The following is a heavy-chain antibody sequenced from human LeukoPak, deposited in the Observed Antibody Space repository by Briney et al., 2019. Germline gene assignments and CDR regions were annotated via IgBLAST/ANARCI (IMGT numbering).Heavy chain of an antibody. V-gene: IGHV3-30*03. CDR2: ISYDGSNK. Sequence: GGSLRLSCAASGFTFSSYGMHWVRQAPGKGLEWVAVISYDGSNKYYADSVKGRFTISRDNSKNTLYLQMNSLRAEDTAVYYCAGDYYDSSGHHHWGQGTLVTVS. J-gene: IGHJ5*02. CDR1: GFTFSSYG. D-gene: IGHD3-22*01. CDR3: AGDYYDSSGHHH.